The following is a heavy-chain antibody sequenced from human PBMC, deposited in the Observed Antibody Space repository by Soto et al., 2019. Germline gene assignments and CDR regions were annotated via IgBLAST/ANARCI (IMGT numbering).Heavy chain of an antibody. J-gene: IGHJ4*02. CDR2: ISGSGGST. D-gene: IGHD3-10*01. CDR3: AKDLGVLARYYFDY. V-gene: IGHV3-23*01. Sequence: EVQLLESGGGLVQPGGSLRLSCAASGLTFSNYAMSWVRQAPGKGLEWVSAISGSGGSTYYADSVKGRFTISRDISKNTLYLQMNSLRAEDTAVYYCAKDLGVLARYYFDYWGQGTLVTVSS. CDR1: GLTFSNYA.